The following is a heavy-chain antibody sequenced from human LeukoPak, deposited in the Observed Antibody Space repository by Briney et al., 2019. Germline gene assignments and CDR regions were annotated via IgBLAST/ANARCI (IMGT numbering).Heavy chain of an antibody. D-gene: IGHD6-19*01. CDR3: AKVFREWGYSSGWSERGLDW. Sequence: PGGSLRLSCAASRFTFSDYAMGWVRQAPDKGLEWVSAISGGGGNTYYADSVKGRFTISRDNSRNTLYLQMNSLRAEDTALYYCAKVFREWGYSSGWSERGLDWWGPGTRVTVSS. V-gene: IGHV3-23*01. CDR2: ISGGGGNT. J-gene: IGHJ4*02. CDR1: RFTFSDYA.